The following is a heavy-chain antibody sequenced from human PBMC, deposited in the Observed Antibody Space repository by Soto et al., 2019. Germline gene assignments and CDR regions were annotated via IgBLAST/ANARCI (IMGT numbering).Heavy chain of an antibody. CDR1: GFTFSSYA. V-gene: IGHV3-64D*08. D-gene: IGHD6-13*01. Sequence: GGSLRLSCSASGFTFSSYAMHWVRQAPGKGLEYVSAISSNGGSTYYADSVKGRFTISRDNSKNTLYLQMSSLRAEDTAVYYCVKTPNFIAAAGFFFDYWGQGTLVTVSS. CDR2: ISSNGGST. J-gene: IGHJ4*02. CDR3: VKTPNFIAAAGFFFDY.